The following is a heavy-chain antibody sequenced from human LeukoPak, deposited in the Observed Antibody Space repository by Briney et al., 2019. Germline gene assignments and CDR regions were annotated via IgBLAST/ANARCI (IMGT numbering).Heavy chain of an antibody. D-gene: IGHD5-18*01. CDR3: ARGGYSYAR. V-gene: IGHV4-38-2*02. CDR1: AYSISSGYY. CDR2: IYHSGST. Sequence: SETLSLTCTVSAYSISSGYYWGWIRQPPGKGLEWIGSIYHSGSTYYNPSLKSRVTISVDTSKNQFSLKLSSVTAADTAVYYCARGGYSYARWGQGTLVTVSS. J-gene: IGHJ4*02.